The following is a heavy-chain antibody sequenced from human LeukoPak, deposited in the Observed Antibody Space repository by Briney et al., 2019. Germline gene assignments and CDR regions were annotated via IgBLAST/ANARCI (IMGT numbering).Heavy chain of an antibody. V-gene: IGHV4-61*02. J-gene: IGHJ4*02. CDR1: GGSISSGSYY. CDR2: IYTSGST. Sequence: PSETLSLTCTVSGGSISSGSYYWRWIRQPAGKGLEWVGRIYTSGSTNYNPSLKSRVTILVDMSKNQFSLKLSSVTAADTAVNYCARHRRFGTAMADYFDYWGQGTLVTVSS. D-gene: IGHD5-18*01. CDR3: ARHRRFGTAMADYFDY.